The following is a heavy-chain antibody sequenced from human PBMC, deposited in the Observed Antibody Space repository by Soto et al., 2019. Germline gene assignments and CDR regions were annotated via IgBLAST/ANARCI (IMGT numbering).Heavy chain of an antibody. CDR3: ASSPYCSGGSCYSFIDY. CDR2: IIPILGIA. CDR1: GGTFSSYT. Sequence: SVKVSCTASGGTFSSYTISWVRQAPGQGLEWMGRIIPILGIANYAQKFQGRVTITADKSTSTAYMELSSLRSEDTAVYYCASSPYCSGGSCYSFIDYWGQGTLVTVSS. D-gene: IGHD2-15*01. J-gene: IGHJ4*02. V-gene: IGHV1-69*02.